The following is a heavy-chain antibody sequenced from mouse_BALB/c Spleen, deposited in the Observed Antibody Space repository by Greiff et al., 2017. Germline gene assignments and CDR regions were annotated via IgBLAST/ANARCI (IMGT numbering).Heavy chain of an antibody. Sequence: EVQVVESGGGLVKPGGSLKLSCAASGFTFSSYAMSWVRQTPGKRLEWVASISSGGSTYYPDSVKGRFTISRDNARNILYMQMSSLRAEDTAMYYCARTHTTGYAMDYWGQGTSVTVSS. CDR2: ISSGGST. D-gene: IGHD2-12*01. V-gene: IGHV5-6-5*01. J-gene: IGHJ4*01. CDR3: ARTHTTGYAMDY. CDR1: GFTFSSYA.